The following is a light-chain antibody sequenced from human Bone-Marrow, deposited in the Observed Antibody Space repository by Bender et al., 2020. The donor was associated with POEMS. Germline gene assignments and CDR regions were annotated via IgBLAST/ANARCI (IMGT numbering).Light chain of an antibody. CDR1: SSDVGRYNY. J-gene: IGLJ3*02. V-gene: IGLV2-14*01. CDR3: FSYTGSRDLV. Sequence: QSALTQPASVSGSPGQSITISCTGTSSDVGRYNYVSWYQQQPGKAPKLIIYEVSNRPSGVSNRFSGSKSGNTASLTISGLQADDEADYHCFSYTGSRDLVFGGGTKVTVL. CDR2: EVS.